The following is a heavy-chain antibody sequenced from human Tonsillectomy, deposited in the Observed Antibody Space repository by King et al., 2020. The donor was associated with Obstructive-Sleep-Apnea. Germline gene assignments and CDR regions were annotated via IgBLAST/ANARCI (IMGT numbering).Heavy chain of an antibody. D-gene: IGHD3-22*01. J-gene: IGHJ4*02. CDR1: GFTFGDYA. Sequence: VQLVESGGGLVQPGRSLRLSCTASGFTFGDYAMSWFRQAPGKGREWVGCIRSKAYGGTTEYAASVKGRFTISRDDSKSIAYLQMNSLKTEDTAVYYCTRDDLYYYDSSGYFPYFDYWGQGTLVTVSS. CDR3: TRDDLYYYDSSGYFPYFDY. V-gene: IGHV3-49*03. CDR2: IRSKAYGGTT.